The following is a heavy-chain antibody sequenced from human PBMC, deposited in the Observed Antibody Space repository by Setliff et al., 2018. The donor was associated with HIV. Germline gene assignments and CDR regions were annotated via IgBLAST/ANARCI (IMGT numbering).Heavy chain of an antibody. CDR2: ISVYNGNT. CDR3: ATDGIGGWLRPMPDY. J-gene: IGHJ4*02. D-gene: IGHD5-12*01. CDR1: GGTFRSHS. Sequence: ASVKVSCKASGGTFRSHSISWVRQAPGQGLEWMGWISVYNGNTNYAQKVQGRVTMTTDTSTSTAYMELRSLRSEDTAVYYCATDGIGGWLRPMPDYWGQGTQVTVSS. V-gene: IGHV1-18*04.